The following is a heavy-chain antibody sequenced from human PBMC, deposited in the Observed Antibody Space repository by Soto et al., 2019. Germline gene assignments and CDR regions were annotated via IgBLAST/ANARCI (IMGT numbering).Heavy chain of an antibody. J-gene: IGHJ6*03. D-gene: IGHD6-13*01. CDR1: GGSISSSSYY. V-gene: IGHV4-39*01. CDR2: IYYSGST. CDR3: VLERRQLALGVFMDV. Sequence: ETLSLTCTVSGGSISSSSYYWGWIRQPPGKGLEWIGSIYYSGSTYYNPSLKSRVTISVDTSKNQFSLKLSSVTAADTAVYYCVLERRQLALGVFMDVWGKGTTVTVSS.